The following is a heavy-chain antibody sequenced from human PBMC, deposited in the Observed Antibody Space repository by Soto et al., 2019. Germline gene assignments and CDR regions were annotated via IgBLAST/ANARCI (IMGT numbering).Heavy chain of an antibody. Sequence: ASVRVAYRGAGYACSCYYMQYVRQIPGQGLEWMGWINPNSGDTKYVQEFQGRVTMTRDTSISTAYMELSRLRSDDTAVYYCAIFFCSSSSGYLFYGRARRGQGTTVPVSS. CDR3: AIFFCSSSSGYLFYGRAR. CDR2: INPNSGDT. V-gene: IGHV1-2*02. J-gene: IGHJ6*02. D-gene: IGHD2-15*01. CDR1: GYACSCYY.